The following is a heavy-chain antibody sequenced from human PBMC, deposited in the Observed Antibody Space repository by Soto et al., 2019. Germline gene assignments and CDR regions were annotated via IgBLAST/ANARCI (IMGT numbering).Heavy chain of an antibody. Sequence: EVQLLESGGGLVQPGGSLRLSCGASGFAFNDNAMSWVRQAPGKGLEWVSAITDSGGATSYADSVKGRFIISRDNLKNTLYLQMNSLRAEDTAVYYCASLGPVVPWGQGTLVTVSS. D-gene: IGHD3-22*01. V-gene: IGHV3-23*01. CDR3: ASLGPVVP. J-gene: IGHJ5*02. CDR1: GFAFNDNA. CDR2: ITDSGGAT.